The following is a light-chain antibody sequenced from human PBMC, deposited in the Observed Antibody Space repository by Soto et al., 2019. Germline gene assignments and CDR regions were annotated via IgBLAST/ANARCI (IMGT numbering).Light chain of an antibody. CDR1: QRITTY. V-gene: IGKV1-39*01. CDR2: TSG. CDR3: QQTYSNPYT. Sequence: IHMTQAPSSLSASVGDRVTISCRASQRITTYLNWYQQKPGEAPKLLISTSGTLQRGVPSRFSGSGSGTDFTLTITSLQRADSATYFCQQTYSNPYTFGQGTQLQLK. J-gene: IGKJ2*01.